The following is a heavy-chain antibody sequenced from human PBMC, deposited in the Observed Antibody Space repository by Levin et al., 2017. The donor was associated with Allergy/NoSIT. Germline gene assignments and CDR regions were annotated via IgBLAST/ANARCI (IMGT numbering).Heavy chain of an antibody. CDR2: ISYDGTNK. CDR3: AKDLSTSGWSHDAFDI. V-gene: IGHV3-30*04. D-gene: IGHD6-19*01. J-gene: IGHJ3*02. Sequence: GGSLRLSCAASGFTFSTYAIHWVRQAPGKGLEWVAIISYDGTNKYYADSVKGRFTISRDNFKDTVYLRMNSLKPEDTAVYYCAKDLSTSGWSHDAFDIWGQGTMVTVSS. CDR1: GFTFSTYA.